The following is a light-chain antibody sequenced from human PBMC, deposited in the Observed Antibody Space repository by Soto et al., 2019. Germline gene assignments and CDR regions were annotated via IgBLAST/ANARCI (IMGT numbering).Light chain of an antibody. CDR1: SSDVGGYDF. CDR2: DVS. CDR3: CSYAGDLAL. Sequence: QSALTQPRSVSGSPGQSVTISCTGTSSDVGGYDFVSWYQQHPGKAPKLMISDVSKRPSGVPDRFSGSTSGNTASLTIAGLHAEDEADYYCCSYAGDLALFGGGTKVTVL. V-gene: IGLV2-11*01. J-gene: IGLJ2*01.